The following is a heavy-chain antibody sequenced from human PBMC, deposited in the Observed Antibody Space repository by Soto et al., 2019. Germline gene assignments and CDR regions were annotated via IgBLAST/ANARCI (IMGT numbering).Heavy chain of an antibody. CDR1: GFTFSSYA. CDR3: AREGGSYWGGGYYFDY. V-gene: IGHV3-30-3*01. D-gene: IGHD1-26*01. CDR2: ISYDGSNK. J-gene: IGHJ4*02. Sequence: QVQLVESGGGVVQPGRSLRLSCAASGFTFSSYAMHWVRQAPGKGLEWVAVISYDGSNKYYADSVKGRFTISRDNSKNTLYLQMDSLRAGDTAVYSCAREGGSYWGGGYYFDYWGQGTLVTVSS.